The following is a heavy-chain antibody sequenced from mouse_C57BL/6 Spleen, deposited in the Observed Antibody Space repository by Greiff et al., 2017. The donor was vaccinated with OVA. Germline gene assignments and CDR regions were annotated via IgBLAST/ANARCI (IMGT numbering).Heavy chain of an antibody. D-gene: IGHD1-1*01. CDR3: ARPYYYGSSYAMDD. CDR1: GFTFSDYG. Sequence: EVKLVESGGGLVKPGGSLKLSCAASGFTFSDYGMHWVRQAPEKGLEWVAYISSGSSTIYYADTVKGRFTISRDNAKNTLFLQMTSLRSEDTAMYYCARPYYYGSSYAMDDWGQGTSVTVSS. J-gene: IGHJ4*01. V-gene: IGHV5-17*01. CDR2: ISSGSSTI.